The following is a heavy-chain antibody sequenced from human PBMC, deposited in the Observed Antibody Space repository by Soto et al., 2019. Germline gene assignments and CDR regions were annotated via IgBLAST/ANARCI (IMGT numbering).Heavy chain of an antibody. D-gene: IGHD3-22*01. Sequence: EVQLLESGGGLVPPGGSLRLSCAASGFTFRSYAMSWVRQAPGKGLEWVSAISGSGDDTDYADSVKGRFTISRDNSKNTLYLRVSSLRVEDTAVYYCASSPLYYDSSGYISDYWGQGTLVTVSS. CDR1: GFTFRSYA. CDR3: ASSPLYYDSSGYISDY. CDR2: ISGSGDDT. J-gene: IGHJ4*02. V-gene: IGHV3-23*01.